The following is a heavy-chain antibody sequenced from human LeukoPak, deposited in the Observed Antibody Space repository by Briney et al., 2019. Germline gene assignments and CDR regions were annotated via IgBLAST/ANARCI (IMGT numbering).Heavy chain of an antibody. CDR3: ARVVGSSTSSNWFDP. D-gene: IGHD2-2*01. CDR2: IYHSGST. J-gene: IGHJ5*02. CDR1: GYSISSGYY. V-gene: IGHV4-38-2*02. Sequence: SXXLSLTCTVSGYSISSGYYWGWIRPPPGKGLEWIGSIYHSGSTDYNPSLKSRVTISVDTSKNQFSLKLSSVTAADTAVYYCARVVGSSTSSNWFDPWGQGTLVTVSS.